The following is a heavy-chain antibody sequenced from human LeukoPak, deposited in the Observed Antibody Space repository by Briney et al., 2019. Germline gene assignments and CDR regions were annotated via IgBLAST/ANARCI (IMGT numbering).Heavy chain of an antibody. V-gene: IGHV3-23*01. D-gene: IGHD6-6*01. CDR2: ISGSGDST. Sequence: GGSLRLSCAASGFTFSSSAMSWVRQAPGKGLEWFSAISGSGDSTYAVSVKGRFTISRDYSKNTLYLQMNSLRAEDTAIYYCAKSGSSRFDPWGQGTLVTVSS. CDR3: AKSGSSRFDP. CDR1: GFTFSSSA. J-gene: IGHJ5*02.